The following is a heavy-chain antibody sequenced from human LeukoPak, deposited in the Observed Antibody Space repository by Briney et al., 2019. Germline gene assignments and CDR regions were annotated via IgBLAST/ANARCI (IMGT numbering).Heavy chain of an antibody. V-gene: IGHV3-33*01. CDR1: GFTFSSYG. Sequence: GGSLRLSCAASGFTFSSYGMHWVRQAPGKGLEWVAVIWYDGSNKYYADSVKGRFTISRAKNTLYLQMNSPRAEDTAVYYCASIFYWGQGTLVTVSS. CDR2: IWYDGSNK. CDR3: ASIFY. J-gene: IGHJ4*02.